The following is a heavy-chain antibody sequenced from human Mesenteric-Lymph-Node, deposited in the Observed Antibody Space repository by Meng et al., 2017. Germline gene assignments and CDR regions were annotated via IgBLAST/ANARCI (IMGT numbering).Heavy chain of an antibody. V-gene: IGHV3-7*01. CDR2: IKQDGSEK. CDR1: GFTFSSYG. CDR3: ARIMKYYYDSSGYFAFDI. Sequence: GESLKISCAASGFTFSSYGMHWVRQAPGKGLEWVANIKQDGSEKYYVDSVKGRFTISRDNAKNSLYLQMNSLRAEDTAVYYCARIMKYYYDSSGYFAFDIWGQGTRVTVSS. D-gene: IGHD3-22*01. J-gene: IGHJ3*02.